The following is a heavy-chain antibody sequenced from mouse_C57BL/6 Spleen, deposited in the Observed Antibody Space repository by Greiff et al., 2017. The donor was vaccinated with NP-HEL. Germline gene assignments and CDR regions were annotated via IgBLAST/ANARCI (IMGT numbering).Heavy chain of an antibody. Sequence: EVQRVESGPGLVKPSQSLSLTCSVTGYSITSGYYWNWIRQFPGNKLEWMGYISYDGSNNYNPSLKNRISITRDTSKNQFFLKLNSVTTEDTATYYCARRGLGGYFDYWGQGTTLTVSS. CDR1: GYSITSGYY. V-gene: IGHV3-6*01. J-gene: IGHJ2*01. CDR2: ISYDGSN. D-gene: IGHD1-1*02. CDR3: ARRGLGGYFDY.